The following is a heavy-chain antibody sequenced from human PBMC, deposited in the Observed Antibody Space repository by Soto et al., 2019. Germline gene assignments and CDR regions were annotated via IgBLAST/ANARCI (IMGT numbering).Heavy chain of an antibody. J-gene: IGHJ6*02. Sequence: SETLSLTCTVSGGSISSYYWSWIRQPPGKGLEWIGEINHSGSTNYNPSLKSRVTISVDTSKNQFSLKLSSVTAADTAVYYCARAYFWSGRYYYGMDVWGQGTTVTVSS. CDR2: INHSGST. V-gene: IGHV4-34*01. CDR1: GGSISSYY. CDR3: ARAYFWSGRYYYGMDV. D-gene: IGHD3-3*01.